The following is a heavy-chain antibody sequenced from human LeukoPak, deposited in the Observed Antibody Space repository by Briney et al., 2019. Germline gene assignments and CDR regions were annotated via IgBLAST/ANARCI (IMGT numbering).Heavy chain of an antibody. CDR3: ASQTYYDFWSGYYYYYMDV. J-gene: IGHJ6*03. D-gene: IGHD3-3*01. CDR1: GFTFSSYW. Sequence: PGGSLSLSCAASGFTFSSYWMSWVRQAPGKGLEWVANIKQDGSEKYYVDSVKGRFTISRDNAKNSLYLQMNSLRAEDTAVYYCASQTYYDFWSGYYYYYMDVWGKGTTVTVSS. V-gene: IGHV3-7*01. CDR2: IKQDGSEK.